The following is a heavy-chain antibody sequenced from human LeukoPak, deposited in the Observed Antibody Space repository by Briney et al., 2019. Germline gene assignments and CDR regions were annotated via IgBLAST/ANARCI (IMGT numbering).Heavy chain of an antibody. V-gene: IGHV3-7*01. Sequence: GGSLRLSCAASGFTFSSYWMSWVRQAPGKGLEWVANIKQDGSEKYYVDSVKGRFTISRDNAKNSPYLQMNSLRAEDTAVYYCASTGYSSGWYFDYWGQGTLVTVSS. CDR1: GFTFSSYW. J-gene: IGHJ4*02. CDR3: ASTGYSSGWYFDY. D-gene: IGHD6-19*01. CDR2: IKQDGSEK.